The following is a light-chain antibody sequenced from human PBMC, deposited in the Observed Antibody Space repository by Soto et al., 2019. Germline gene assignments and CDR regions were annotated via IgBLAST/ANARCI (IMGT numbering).Light chain of an antibody. V-gene: IGLV2-8*01. CDR1: SSDVGGYNF. J-gene: IGLJ1*01. Sequence: QSALTQPPSASGSPGQSVTISCTGTSSDVGGYNFVSWYQQHPGKAPKLMIYGVSKRPSGVPDRFSGSKSGNTASLTVAGLQAEDEADYYCSSYAGTILPYVVGTGTKLTVL. CDR3: SSYAGTILPYV. CDR2: GVS.